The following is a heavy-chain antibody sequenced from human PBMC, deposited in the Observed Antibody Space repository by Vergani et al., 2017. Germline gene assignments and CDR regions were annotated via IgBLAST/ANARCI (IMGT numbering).Heavy chain of an antibody. CDR3: ARGLPVAAAGNGDXFDP. D-gene: IGHD6-13*01. CDR2: INHSGST. Sequence: QVQLQQWGAGLLKPSETLSLTCAVYGGSFSGYYWSWIRQPPGKGLEWIGEINHSGSTNYNPSLKSRVTISVDTSKNQFSLKLSSVTAADTAVYYCARGLPVAAAGNGDXFDPWGQGTLVTVSS. J-gene: IGHJ5*02. CDR1: GGSFSGYY. V-gene: IGHV4-34*01.